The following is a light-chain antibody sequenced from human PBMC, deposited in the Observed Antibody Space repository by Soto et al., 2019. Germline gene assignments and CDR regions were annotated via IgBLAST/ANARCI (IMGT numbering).Light chain of an antibody. V-gene: IGKV3-15*01. J-gene: IGKJ4*01. CDR3: YQYSYWPPLT. CDR1: QSVSSN. Sequence: EIVIARCPATLTESPGARATLSCRASQSVSSNLAWYQQKPGQAPRLLIYGASTRATGIPARFSGSGSGTEFTLTISSLQSEDFAAYYCYQYSYWPPLTFGRGTKVDI. CDR2: GAS.